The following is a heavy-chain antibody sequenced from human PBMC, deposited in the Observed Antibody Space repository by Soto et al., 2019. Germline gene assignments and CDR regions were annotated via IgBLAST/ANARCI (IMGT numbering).Heavy chain of an antibody. Sequence: EVQLLESGGGLVQPGGSLRLSCAVSGFTFSSYAMSWVRQAPGKGPEWVSSISGAGGVTHYADSVMGRFTISRDNSKNTLYLQMNSLRAEDTAVYYCAKDKSRGVTVTPDYWSQGTLVTVSS. CDR1: GFTFSSYA. V-gene: IGHV3-23*01. CDR2: ISGAGGVT. J-gene: IGHJ4*02. CDR3: AKDKSRGVTVTPDY. D-gene: IGHD4-17*01.